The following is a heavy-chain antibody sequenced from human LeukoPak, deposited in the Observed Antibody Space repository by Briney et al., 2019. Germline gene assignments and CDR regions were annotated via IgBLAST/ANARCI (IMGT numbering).Heavy chain of an antibody. V-gene: IGHV3-23*01. D-gene: IGHD2-21*01. J-gene: IGHJ4*02. CDR1: GFTFSSYA. Sequence: GGSLSLSCATSGFTFSSYAMTWVRQAPGKGLEWVSPISGSGGSTYYADSVKGRFTISRDNSKNTLYLQMNSLRAEDTAVYYCAKFLPTHIVVANYYFDYWGQGTLVTVSS. CDR2: ISGSGGST. CDR3: AKFLPTHIVVANYYFDY.